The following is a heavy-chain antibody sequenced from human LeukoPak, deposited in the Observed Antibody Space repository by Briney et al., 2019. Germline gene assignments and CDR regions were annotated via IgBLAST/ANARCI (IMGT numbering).Heavy chain of an antibody. Sequence: GGSLRLSCAASGFTFDDYAMHWVRQAPGKGLEKVSGITWNSGSIGYADSVKGRFTISRDNAKNSLYLQMNSLRAEDTALYYCAKSLLRIYYTMDVWGQGTTVTVSS. D-gene: IGHD1-26*01. J-gene: IGHJ6*02. CDR3: AKSLLRIYYTMDV. CDR2: ITWNSGSI. V-gene: IGHV3-9*01. CDR1: GFTFDDYA.